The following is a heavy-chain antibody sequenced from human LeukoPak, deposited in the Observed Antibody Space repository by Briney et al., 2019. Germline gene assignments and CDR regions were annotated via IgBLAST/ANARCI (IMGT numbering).Heavy chain of an antibody. D-gene: IGHD2-15*01. V-gene: IGHV3-15*01. CDR3: TTEERVSSGYCSGGSCNIDY. CDR1: AFTFSNAW. CDR2: IKSKTDGGTT. Sequence: GGSLRLSCAASAFTFSNAWMNWVRQAPGQGLEWVGRIKSKTDGGTTDYAAPVKGRFTISRDDSKNTLYLQMNSLKTEDTAVYYCTTEERVSSGYCSGGSCNIDYWGQGTLVTVSS. J-gene: IGHJ4*02.